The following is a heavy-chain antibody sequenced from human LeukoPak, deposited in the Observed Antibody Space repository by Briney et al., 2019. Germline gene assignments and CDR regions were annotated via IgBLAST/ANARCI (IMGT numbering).Heavy chain of an antibody. CDR2: IYFSGHT. CDR3: ARGHGYSGHALAY. Sequence: SETLSFNSSGSGITIYDYNWSWIPQPPGKRLEGIGYIYFSGHTNYSPPRKSRVTMSLDAPRDHFSLQLNSVTAADTAVYYCARGHGYSGHALAYWGQGILVTVSS. CDR1: GITIYDYN. J-gene: IGHJ4*02. D-gene: IGHD5-12*01. V-gene: IGHV4-59*01.